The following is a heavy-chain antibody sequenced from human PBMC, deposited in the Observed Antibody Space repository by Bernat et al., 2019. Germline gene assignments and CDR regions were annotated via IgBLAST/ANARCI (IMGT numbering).Heavy chain of an antibody. CDR1: GFTFSSYS. D-gene: IGHD1-26*01. CDR2: IYSGGST. Sequence: EVQLVESGGGLVQPGGSLRLSCAASGFTFSSYSMNWVRQAPEKGLEWVSIIYSGGSTYYADSVKGRFTISRDNSKNTLYLQMNSLRAEDTAFYYCARLGGSGSYEDYWGQGTLVTVSS. CDR3: ARLGGSGSYEDY. V-gene: IGHV3-66*04. J-gene: IGHJ4*02.